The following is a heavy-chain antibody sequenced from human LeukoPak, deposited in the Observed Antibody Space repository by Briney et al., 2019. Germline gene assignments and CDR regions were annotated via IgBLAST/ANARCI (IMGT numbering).Heavy chain of an antibody. CDR3: ARVVRYCSSTSCYEDYYYYGMDV. Sequence: VASVKVSCKASGGTFSSYAISWVRQDPGQGLEWVGGVSPIFGTANYAQQFQGRVTITADDSTSTAYMELSSLRSEDTAVYYCARVVRYCSSTSCYEDYYYYGMDVWGQGTTVTVSS. D-gene: IGHD2-2*01. CDR1: GGTFSSYA. V-gene: IGHV1-69*13. J-gene: IGHJ6*02. CDR2: VSPIFGTA.